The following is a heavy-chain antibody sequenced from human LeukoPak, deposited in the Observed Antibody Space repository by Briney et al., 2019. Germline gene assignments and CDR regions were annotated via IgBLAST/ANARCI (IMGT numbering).Heavy chain of an antibody. D-gene: IGHD2/OR15-2a*01. V-gene: IGHV3-33*08. J-gene: IGHJ4*02. CDR1: GFTFSSYW. CDR3: AREGPRGNSQFDY. Sequence: GGSLRLSCAASGFTFSSYWMSWVRQAPGKGLEWVAVIWYDGSNKYYTDSVKGRLTISRDNSKDTLFLQMNSLRAEDTAVYYCAREGPRGNSQFDYWGQGTLVTVSS. CDR2: IWYDGSNK.